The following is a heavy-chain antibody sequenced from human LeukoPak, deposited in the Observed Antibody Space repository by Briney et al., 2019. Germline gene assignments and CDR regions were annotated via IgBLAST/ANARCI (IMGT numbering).Heavy chain of an antibody. CDR1: GGSISSGDYY. CDR2: IYYSAST. CDR3: ARDFNSVGALDY. V-gene: IGHV4-30-4*01. Sequence: PSQTLSLTCTVSGGSISSGDYYWSWIRQPPGKGLEWIGHIYYSASTYYNPSLKSRVTISVDTSKNQFSLKLSSVTAADTAVYYCARDFNSVGALDYWGQGSLVTVSS. D-gene: IGHD4-23*01. J-gene: IGHJ4*02.